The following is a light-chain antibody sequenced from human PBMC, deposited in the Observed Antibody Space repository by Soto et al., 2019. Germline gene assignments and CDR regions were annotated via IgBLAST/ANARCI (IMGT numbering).Light chain of an antibody. J-gene: IGLJ3*02. CDR2: ADN. V-gene: IGLV6-57*04. Sequence: NFMLTQPHSVSESPGKTVTISCTRSSGSIASNYVQWYQQRPGSAPPTVIYADNQRPSGVPDRFSGSIDTSSNSASLTISGLKTEDEADYYCQSYDSFNWVFGGGTKLTVL. CDR3: QSYDSFNWV. CDR1: SGSIASNY.